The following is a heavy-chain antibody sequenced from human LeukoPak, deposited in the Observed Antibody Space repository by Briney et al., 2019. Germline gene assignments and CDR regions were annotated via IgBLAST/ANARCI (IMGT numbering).Heavy chain of an antibody. D-gene: IGHD3-10*01. CDR2: IKQDGSEK. V-gene: IGHV3-7*01. CDR3: ASMVRGVMFDY. J-gene: IGHJ4*02. Sequence: GGSLRLSCAASAFTFSSYWMSWVRQAPGKGLEWVANIKQDGSEKYYVDSVKGRFTISRDNAKNSLYLQMNSLRAEDTAVYYCASMVRGVMFDYWGQGTLVTVSS. CDR1: AFTFSSYW.